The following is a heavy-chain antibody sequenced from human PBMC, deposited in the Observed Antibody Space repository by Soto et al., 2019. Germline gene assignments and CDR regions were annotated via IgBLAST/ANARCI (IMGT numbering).Heavy chain of an antibody. CDR1: GDSISSYY. CDR2: VDYSGDT. D-gene: IGHD6-6*01. Sequence: PSETLSLTCTVSGDSISSYYWSWIRQPPGKGLEWVGYVDYSGDTKYNPPLKSRVTMSVDTSKNQFSLKLSSVTAADTAVYYCARSPYSSSSHFDYWGQGTLVTVSS. J-gene: IGHJ4*02. CDR3: ARSPYSSSSHFDY. V-gene: IGHV4-59*01.